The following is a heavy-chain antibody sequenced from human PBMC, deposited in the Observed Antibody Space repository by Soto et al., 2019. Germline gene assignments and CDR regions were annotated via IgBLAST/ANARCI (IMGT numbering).Heavy chain of an antibody. CDR1: GFTFISYS. CDR3: AREGWPLLQTGMDV. D-gene: IGHD2-15*01. CDR2: ISSSNRTI. V-gene: IGHV3-48*02. J-gene: IGHJ6*02. Sequence: WGSLRLSCAASGFTFISYSINCFRHSPGKGLEWVSYISSSNRTINYADSVKGRFIISRDNAKNSLYLQMHSLRDEDTAVYYCAREGWPLLQTGMDVWGQGTTVTVSS.